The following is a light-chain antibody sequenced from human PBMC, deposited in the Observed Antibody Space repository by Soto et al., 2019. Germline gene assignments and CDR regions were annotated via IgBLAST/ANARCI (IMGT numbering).Light chain of an antibody. CDR2: AAS. V-gene: IGKV3-20*01. Sequence: EIVLTQSPGTLSLSPGEGGTLSCRASQSISSSYLAWYQQKPGQSPRLLIYAASSRATGIPDRFSGSGSGTDFILTISRLEPEDFAVYYCQLYGGSHMFSFGQGTKLEIK. CDR3: QLYGGSHMFS. CDR1: QSISSSY. J-gene: IGKJ2*01.